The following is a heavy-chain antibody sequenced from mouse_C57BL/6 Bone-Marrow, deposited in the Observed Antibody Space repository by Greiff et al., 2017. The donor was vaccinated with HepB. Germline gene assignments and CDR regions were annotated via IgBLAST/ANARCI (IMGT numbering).Heavy chain of an antibody. CDR2: ISSGGSYT. Sequence: EVKLMESGGDLVKPGGSLKLSCAASGFTFSSYGMSWVRQTPDKRLEWVATISSGGSYTYYPDSVKGRFTISRDNAKNTLYLQMSSLKSEDTAMYYCARIFYYYGSSYLDYWGQGTTLTVSS. CDR1: GFTFSSYG. CDR3: ARIFYYYGSSYLDY. J-gene: IGHJ2*01. D-gene: IGHD1-1*01. V-gene: IGHV5-6*01.